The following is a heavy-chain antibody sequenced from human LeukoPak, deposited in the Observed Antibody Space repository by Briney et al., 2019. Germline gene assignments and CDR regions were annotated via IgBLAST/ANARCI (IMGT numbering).Heavy chain of an antibody. J-gene: IGHJ4*02. Sequence: SETLSLTCTVSGGSISSSSYYWGCIRQPPGKGLEWIGSIYYTGSTYYNPSLKSRVTISIDTSKNQFSLKLNSVTAADTTVYFCARVAAAGNYYFDYWGQGTLVTVSS. CDR3: ARVAAAGNYYFDY. CDR1: GGSISSSSYY. D-gene: IGHD6-13*01. CDR2: IYYTGST. V-gene: IGHV4-39*07.